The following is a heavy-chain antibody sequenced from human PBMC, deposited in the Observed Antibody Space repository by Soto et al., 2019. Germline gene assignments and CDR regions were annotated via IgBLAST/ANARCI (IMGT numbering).Heavy chain of an antibody. V-gene: IGHV3-33*01. D-gene: IGHD5-18*01. Sequence: GGSLRLSCAASGFTFSSYGMHWVRQAPGKGLEWVAVIWYDGSNKYYADSVKGRFTISRDNSKNTLYLQMNSLRAEDTAVYYCAREPGPFLNSGYDYWGQGTLVTVSS. J-gene: IGHJ4*02. CDR2: IWYDGSNK. CDR3: AREPGPFLNSGYDY. CDR1: GFTFSSYG.